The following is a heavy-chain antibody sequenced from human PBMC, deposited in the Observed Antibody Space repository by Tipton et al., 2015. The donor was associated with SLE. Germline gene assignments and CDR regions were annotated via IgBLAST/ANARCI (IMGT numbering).Heavy chain of an antibody. CDR2: LYTSGST. J-gene: IGHJ4*02. Sequence: TLSLTCTVSAGSINTDQYYWNWIRQPSWKGLEWIGRLYTSGSTNYNPSLKSRVSLSVDTSKNQFSLKLSSATAADTAVYYSASKYFYDSDGLRYWGQGTLVTVSS. D-gene: IGHD3-22*01. CDR1: AGSINTDQYY. V-gene: IGHV4-61*02. CDR3: ASKYFYDSDGLRY.